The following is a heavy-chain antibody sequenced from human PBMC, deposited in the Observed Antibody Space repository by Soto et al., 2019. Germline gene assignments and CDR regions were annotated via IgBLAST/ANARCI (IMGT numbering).Heavy chain of an antibody. J-gene: IGHJ4*02. CDR3: ARDGWQRGRDSVVY. D-gene: IGHD2-15*01. V-gene: IGHV3-33*01. CDR1: GFTFSTYA. CDR2: IWYDGSNT. Sequence: GGSLRLSCAASGFTFSTYAMHWVRQAPGKGLEWLALIWYDGSNTYYADSVKGRFSISRDNSKNTLYLQMNSLRAEDTAVYYCARDGWQRGRDSVVYWGQGALVTVSS.